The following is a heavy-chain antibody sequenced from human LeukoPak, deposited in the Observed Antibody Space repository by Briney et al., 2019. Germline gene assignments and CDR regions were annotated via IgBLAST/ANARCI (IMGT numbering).Heavy chain of an antibody. J-gene: IGHJ4*02. CDR1: GFSFSDYA. D-gene: IGHD3-9*01. V-gene: IGHV3-21*01. CDR2: ISSSSSYI. Sequence: GGSLRLSCAVSGFSFSDYAMSWVRQAPGKGLEWVSSISSSSSYIYYADSVKGRFTISRDNAKNSLYLQMNSLRAEDTAVYYCAREDDILTGPDYWGQGTLVTVSS. CDR3: AREDDILTGPDY.